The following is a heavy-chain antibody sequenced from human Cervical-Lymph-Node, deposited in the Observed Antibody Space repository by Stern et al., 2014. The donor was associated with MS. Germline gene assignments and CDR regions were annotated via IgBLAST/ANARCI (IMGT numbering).Heavy chain of an antibody. CDR2: IHWNDEN. D-gene: IGHD2-15*01. CDR1: GFSLSTTGVG. J-gene: IGHJ4*02. CDR3: VHRQVGGGLVY. V-gene: IGHV2-5*01. Sequence: QVTLRESGPTVVKPTQTLTLTCTFSGFSLSTTGVGLGWIRQPPGKALEWLAVIHWNDENHYSPSVQSRLIITKDTSKNQVVLTMSNMDPVDTATYFCVHRQVGGGLVYWGKGTPVTVSS.